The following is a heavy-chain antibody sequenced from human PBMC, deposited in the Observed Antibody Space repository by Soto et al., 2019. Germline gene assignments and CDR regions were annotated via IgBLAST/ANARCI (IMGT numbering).Heavy chain of an antibody. Sequence: PGGSLRLSCEASGFTLSSYWMSWIRQAPGKGLEWVANTRQDGGQSYLVDSVQGRFTISRDNAKNSVYLQMNSLRAEATAVYYCVRDGSNGWRFDTWGQGSRVTVSS. CDR1: GFTLSSYW. J-gene: IGHJ4*01. V-gene: IGHV3-7*01. D-gene: IGHD6-19*01. CDR2: TRQDGGQS. CDR3: VRDGSNGWRFDT.